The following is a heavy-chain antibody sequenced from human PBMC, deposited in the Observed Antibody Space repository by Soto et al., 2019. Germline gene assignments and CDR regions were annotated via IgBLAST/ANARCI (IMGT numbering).Heavy chain of an antibody. CDR2: ITVNVIT. V-gene: IGHV4-4*07. CDR1: GAYVSDFS. Sequence: QVQQLESGPGLVKPWDTLSLTCTVSGAYVSDFSWSWIRQPAGKGLPWIGRITVNVITQYTPSLRSRVTMSMHKSRNQFSLTIQSATAADTALYYCARESGANRTYEAHWAEGTLVTLSS. J-gene: IGHJ1*01. D-gene: IGHD1-26*01. CDR3: ARESGANRTYEAH.